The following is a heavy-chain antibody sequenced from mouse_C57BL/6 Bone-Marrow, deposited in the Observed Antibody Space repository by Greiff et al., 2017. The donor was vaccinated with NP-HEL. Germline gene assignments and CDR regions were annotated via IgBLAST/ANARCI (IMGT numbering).Heavy chain of an antibody. Sequence: EVQGVESGGGLVQPGGSLKLSCAASGFTFSDYGMAWVRPAPRKGPEWVAFISNLAYSIYYADTVTGRFTISRENAKNTLYLEMSSLRSEDTAMYYCARQRGYYAMDYWGQGTSVTVSS. V-gene: IGHV5-15*01. CDR2: ISNLAYSI. J-gene: IGHJ4*01. CDR3: ARQRGYYAMDY. CDR1: GFTFSDYG.